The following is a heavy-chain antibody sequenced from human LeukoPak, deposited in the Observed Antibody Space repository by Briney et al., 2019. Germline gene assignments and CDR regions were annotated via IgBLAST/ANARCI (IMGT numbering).Heavy chain of an antibody. CDR1: GFTFSSNA. J-gene: IGHJ4*02. V-gene: IGHV3-23*01. CDR3: AKDHYYFDY. Sequence: GGSLRLSCAASGFTFSSNAMTWVRQAPGKGLEWVSTISYNGGSTYYADSVKGRFIISRDNSKNTLYRQMNSLRAEDTAFYYCAKDHYYFDYWGQGTLVTVSS. CDR2: ISYNGGST.